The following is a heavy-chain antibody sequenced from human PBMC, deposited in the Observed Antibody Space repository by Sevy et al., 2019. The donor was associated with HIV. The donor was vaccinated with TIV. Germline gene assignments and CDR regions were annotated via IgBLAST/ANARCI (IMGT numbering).Heavy chain of an antibody. CDR3: ARVFGAITIFGVVMHWFDP. D-gene: IGHD3-3*01. V-gene: IGHV1-24*01. Sequence: ASVKVSCKVFGYTLSELSMHWVRQTPGKGLEWMGSFDPEDGETIYAQKFQGRVAMTEDTSTDTAYMELRSLRSDDTAVYYCARVFGAITIFGVVMHWFDPWGQGTLVTVSS. CDR2: FDPEDGET. CDR1: GYTLSELS. J-gene: IGHJ5*02.